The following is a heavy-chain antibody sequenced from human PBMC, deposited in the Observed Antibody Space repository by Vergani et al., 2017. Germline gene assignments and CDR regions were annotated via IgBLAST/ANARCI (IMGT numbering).Heavy chain of an antibody. D-gene: IGHD6-19*01. CDR1: GFTFIMHA. CDR3: AKVCRSEVAGTFGAFDI. J-gene: IGHJ3*02. Sequence: EVQLLESGGDLVQPGGSMRLSCAASGFTFIMHAMSWVRQAPGKGLEWVSSLSAIDRRTHYADSVKGRFTISRDNSKNTLFLHMNSLGPEDTAFYYCAKVCRSEVAGTFGAFDIWGQGTIVNVSS. CDR2: LSAIDRRT. V-gene: IGHV3-23*01.